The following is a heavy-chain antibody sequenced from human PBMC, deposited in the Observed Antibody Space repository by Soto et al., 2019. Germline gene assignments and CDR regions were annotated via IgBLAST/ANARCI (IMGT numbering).Heavy chain of an antibody. D-gene: IGHD2-15*01. Sequence: GGSLRLSCAASGFTFSNAWMSWVRQAPGKGLEWVGRIKSKTDGGTTDYAAPVKGRFTISRDDSKNTLYLQMNSLKTEDTAVYYCTSEIVVVVAARIDWGQGTLVTVSS. J-gene: IGHJ4*02. V-gene: IGHV3-15*01. CDR2: IKSKTDGGTT. CDR1: GFTFSNAW. CDR3: TSEIVVVVAARID.